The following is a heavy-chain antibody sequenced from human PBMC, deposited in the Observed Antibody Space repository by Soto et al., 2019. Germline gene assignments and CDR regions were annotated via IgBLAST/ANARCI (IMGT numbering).Heavy chain of an antibody. CDR1: GFTFSSYA. V-gene: IGHV3-23*01. Sequence: EVQLLESGGGLVQPGGSLRLSCAASGFTFSSYAMSWVRQAPGKGLEWVSAISGSGGSTYYADSVKGRFTISRDNSKNTLYLQMNCLRAEDTAVYYCAKQALYDFWSGYYTVDYWGQGALVTVSS. CDR2: ISGSGGST. D-gene: IGHD3-3*01. J-gene: IGHJ4*02. CDR3: AKQALYDFWSGYYTVDY.